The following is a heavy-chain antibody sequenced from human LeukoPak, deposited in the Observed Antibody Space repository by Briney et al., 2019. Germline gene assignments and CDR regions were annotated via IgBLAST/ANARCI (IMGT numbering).Heavy chain of an antibody. V-gene: IGHV3-30*02. D-gene: IGHD3-10*01. CDR2: IQYDGSKK. Sequence: GGSLRLSCVASGFTFSSNGMHWVRQAPGKGLEWVTFIQYDGSKKYYADSVKGRFTISRDNSKNTLYLEMNSLRAEDTALYYCARERLGPFDYWGQGTLVTVSS. J-gene: IGHJ4*02. CDR3: ARERLGPFDY. CDR1: GFTFSSNG.